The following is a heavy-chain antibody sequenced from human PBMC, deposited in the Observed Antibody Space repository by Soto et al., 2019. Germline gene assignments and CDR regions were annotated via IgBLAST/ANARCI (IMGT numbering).Heavy chain of an antibody. Sequence: PGESLKISCKGSGYSFTSYWIGWVRQMPGKGLEWMGIIYPGDSDTRYSPSFQGQVTISADKSISTAYLQWSSLKASDTAMYYCAKEELLHGYYYGMDVWGQGTTVTVSS. J-gene: IGHJ6*02. CDR2: IYPGDSDT. CDR3: AKEELLHGYYYGMDV. V-gene: IGHV5-51*01. CDR1: GYSFTSYW. D-gene: IGHD1-7*01.